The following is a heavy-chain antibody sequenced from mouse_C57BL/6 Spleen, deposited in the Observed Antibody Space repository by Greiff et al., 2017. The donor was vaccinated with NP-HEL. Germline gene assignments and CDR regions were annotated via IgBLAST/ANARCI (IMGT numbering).Heavy chain of an antibody. CDR2: IYPGSGNT. V-gene: IGHV1-76*01. J-gene: IGHJ1*03. CDR3: ARSDVARYFDV. Sequence: QVHVKQSGAELVRPGASVKLSCKASGYTFTDYYINWVKQRPGQGLEWIARIYPGSGNTYYNEKFKGKATLTAEKSSSTAYMQLSSLTSEDSAVYFCARSDVARYFDVWGTGTTLTVSS. CDR1: GYTFTDYY. D-gene: IGHD1-1*01.